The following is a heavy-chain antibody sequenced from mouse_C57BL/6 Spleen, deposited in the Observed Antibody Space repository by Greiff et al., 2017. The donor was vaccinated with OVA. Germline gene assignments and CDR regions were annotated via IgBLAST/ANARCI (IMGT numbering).Heavy chain of an antibody. D-gene: IGHD1-1*01. CDR1: GYSFTDYN. V-gene: IGHV1-39*01. Sequence: EVKLVESGPELVKPGASVKISCKASGYSFTDYNMNWVKQSNGKSLEWIGVINPNYGTTSYNQKFKGKASLTVDQSSSTAYMQLNSLTSEDSAVYYCAREIYYRAPNYFDYWGQGTTLTVSS. CDR3: AREIYYRAPNYFDY. J-gene: IGHJ2*01. CDR2: INPNYGTT.